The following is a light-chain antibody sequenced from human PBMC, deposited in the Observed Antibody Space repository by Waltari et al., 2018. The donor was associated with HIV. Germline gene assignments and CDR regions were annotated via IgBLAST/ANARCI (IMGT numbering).Light chain of an antibody. V-gene: IGLV3-19*01. CDR1: SLRSYY. CDR3: NSRDSSGNHLV. Sequence: SSELTQDPAVSVALGQTVRITCQGDSLRSYYASWYQQKPGPAPVLVIYGKNNRPSGIPDRFSGSSSANTASLTITGAQAEDEADYYCNSRDSSGNHLVFGGGTKLTVL. J-gene: IGLJ3*02. CDR2: GKN.